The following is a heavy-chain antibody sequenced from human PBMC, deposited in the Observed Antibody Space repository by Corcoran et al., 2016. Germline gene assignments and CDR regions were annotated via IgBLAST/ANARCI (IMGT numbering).Heavy chain of an antibody. J-gene: IGHJ4*02. V-gene: IGHV3-15*01. CDR3: TGYCSGGSCDY. D-gene: IGHD2-15*01. Sequence: EVQLVESGGGLVKPGGSLRLSCAASGLTFSNAWMSWVRQAPGKGLEWVGRIQSKTDGGTIEYAAPVKGRVTISRDDSKNTLYLQMNSLKTEDTGVYYCTGYCSGGSCDYWGQGTLVTVSS. CDR2: IQSKTDGGTI. CDR1: GLTFSNAW.